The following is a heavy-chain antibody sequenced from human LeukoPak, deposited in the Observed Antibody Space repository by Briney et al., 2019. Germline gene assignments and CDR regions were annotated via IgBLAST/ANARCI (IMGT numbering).Heavy chain of an antibody. J-gene: IGHJ4*02. CDR2: IVVGSGNT. Sequence: PSVKVSCKASGFTFTSSAVQWVRQARGQRLEWIGWIVVGSGNTKYAQKFQERVTITRDMSTSTAYRELSSLRSEDSAVYYCAADLRGMGYFDYWGQGTLVTVS. CDR1: GFTFTSSA. D-gene: IGHD3-16*01. CDR3: AADLRGMGYFDY. V-gene: IGHV1-58*01.